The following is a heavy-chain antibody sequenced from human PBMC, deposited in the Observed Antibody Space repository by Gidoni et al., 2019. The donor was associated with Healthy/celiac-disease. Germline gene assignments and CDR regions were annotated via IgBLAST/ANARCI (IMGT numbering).Heavy chain of an antibody. J-gene: IGHJ5*02. CDR2: IYYSGST. CDR3: ARGGGYSSGWSSSDWFDP. D-gene: IGHD6-19*01. CDR1: GGSISSSSYY. Sequence: QLQLQESGPGLVKPSETLSLTCTVSGGSISSSSYYWGWLRQPPGKGLEWIGSIYYSGSTYYNPSLKSRVTISVDTSKNQFSLKLSSVTAADTAVYYCARGGGYSSGWSSSDWFDPWGQGTLVTVSS. V-gene: IGHV4-39*01.